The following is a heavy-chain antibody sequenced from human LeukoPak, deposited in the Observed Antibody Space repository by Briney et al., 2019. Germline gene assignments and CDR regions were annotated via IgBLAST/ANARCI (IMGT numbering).Heavy chain of an antibody. Sequence: GASVKVSCKASGYTFTSYDINWVRQATGQGLEWMGWMNPNSGNTGYAQKFQGRVTMTRNTSISTAYMEPSSLRSEDTAVYYCARSPRYFDWLAPTYYYYYMDVWGKGTTVTVSS. V-gene: IGHV1-8*01. D-gene: IGHD3-9*01. CDR2: MNPNSGNT. J-gene: IGHJ6*03. CDR1: GYTFTSYD. CDR3: ARSPRYFDWLAPTYYYYYMDV.